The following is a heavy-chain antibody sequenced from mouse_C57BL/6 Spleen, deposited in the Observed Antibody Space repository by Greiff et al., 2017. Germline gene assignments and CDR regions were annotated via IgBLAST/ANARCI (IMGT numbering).Heavy chain of an antibody. CDR1: GYTSTSYW. V-gene: IGHV1-72*01. J-gene: IGHJ1*03. Sequence: VQLQQPGAELVKLGASVKLSCMAPGYTSTSYWMHWVKQRPGLGLEWIGRIDPIIGGTKYNEKFTRKATLTVDKPSSTAYMQLSSLTSGDSAVYYCARERWYFDVWGTGTTVTVSS. CDR3: ARERWYFDV. CDR2: IDPIIGGT.